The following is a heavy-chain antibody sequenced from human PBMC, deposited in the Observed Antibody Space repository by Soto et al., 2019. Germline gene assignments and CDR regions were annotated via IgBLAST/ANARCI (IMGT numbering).Heavy chain of an antibody. CDR1: GFTFSSYS. J-gene: IGHJ4*02. CDR3: ASDWGFYSSDRHSYGPSLDY. D-gene: IGHD3-16*01. CDR2: ISASGTAI. V-gene: IGHV3-48*02. Sequence: EVRLVESGGGLVQPGGSLRLSCAASGFTFSSYSLNWVRQAPGQGLEWVSFISASGTAIYYADSVKGRFTISRDTAKNSLYLQMNSLRDEDTAVYYCASDWGFYSSDRHSYGPSLDYWGQGTRVTVSS.